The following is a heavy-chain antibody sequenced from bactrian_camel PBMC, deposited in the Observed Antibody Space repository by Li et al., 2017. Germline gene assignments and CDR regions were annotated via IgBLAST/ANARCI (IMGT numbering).Heavy chain of an antibody. CDR2: IENDNAGGET. J-gene: IGHJ6*01. V-gene: IGHV3S40*01. CDR1: GLTFSSYD. CDR3: IRLGGSWSDFTY. D-gene: IGHD6*01. Sequence: VQLVESGGGSVQSGGSLRLSCAVSGLTFSSYDMSWVRQAPGKGLEFVATIENDNAGGETYYSDSLKGRFTISRDNAKNTVYLQLNSLKTEDMAMYYCIRLGGSWSDFTYWGQGTQVTVS.